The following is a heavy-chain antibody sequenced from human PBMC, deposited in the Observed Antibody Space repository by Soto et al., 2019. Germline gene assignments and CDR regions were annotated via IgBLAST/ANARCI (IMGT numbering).Heavy chain of an antibody. CDR1: GYSINSDYH. J-gene: IGHJ4*02. CDR2: VDHSGRT. Sequence: SETLSLTCAVSGYSINSDYHWGWIRQPPGKGLEWIGSVDHSGRTYYSPSLRSRLTIFIDTSKNQFSLRLTSVTAADTAMYFCAKKGYYPSGKINLFDSWGPGTLVTVSS. V-gene: IGHV4-38-2*01. CDR3: AKKGYYPSGKINLFDS. D-gene: IGHD3-10*01.